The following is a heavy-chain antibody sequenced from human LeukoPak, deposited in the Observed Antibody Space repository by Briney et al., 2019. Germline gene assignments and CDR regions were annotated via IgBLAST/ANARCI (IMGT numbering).Heavy chain of an antibody. CDR1: GYTFTAYY. D-gene: IGHD3-22*01. CDR3: ARVGHYDNSNYADDVFDF. Sequence: GASVKVSCKVSGYTFTAYYRQGVRQAPGEGVEGRGWINPNSGGTKYAQKFKSRVTLTRDTSRNTAYMELSGVRSDDTALYYCARVGHYDNSNYADDVFDFWGQGTMVTVSS. J-gene: IGHJ3*01. CDR2: INPNSGGT. V-gene: IGHV1-2*02.